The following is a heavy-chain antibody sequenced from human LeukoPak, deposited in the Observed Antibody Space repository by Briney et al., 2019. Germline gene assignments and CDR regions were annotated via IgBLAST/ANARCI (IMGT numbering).Heavy chain of an antibody. D-gene: IGHD1-26*01. CDR1: GFTFNNYA. Sequence: PGGSLRLSCAASGFTFNNYAMHWVRQAPGKGLEWVAVISYGGNSKYYADSVKGRFTISRDNSRNTLYLQMNTLRAEDTAVYYCAKAMAGGGTYSVFDYWGQGTLVTVSS. CDR3: AKAMAGGGTYSVFDY. V-gene: IGHV3-30*04. J-gene: IGHJ4*02. CDR2: ISYGGNSK.